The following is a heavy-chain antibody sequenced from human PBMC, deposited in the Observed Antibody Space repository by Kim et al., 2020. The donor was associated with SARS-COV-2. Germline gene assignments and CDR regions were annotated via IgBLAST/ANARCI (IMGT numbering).Heavy chain of an antibody. J-gene: IGHJ4*02. Sequence: GGSLRLSCAASGFTFSTYPMYWVRQTPRKGLEWVSAISDHGANTYYADSVKGRFTISRDNSKNTLYLQMNSLRVDDTAVYYCASIVVPAAPNDYWGQGTLVTVSS. CDR2: ISDHGANT. CDR1: GFTFSTYP. D-gene: IGHD2-21*01. CDR3: ASIVVPAAPNDY. V-gene: IGHV3-23*01.